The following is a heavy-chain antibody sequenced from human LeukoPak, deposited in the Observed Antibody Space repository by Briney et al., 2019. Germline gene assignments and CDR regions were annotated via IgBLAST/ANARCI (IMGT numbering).Heavy chain of an antibody. Sequence: GGSLRLPCAASGFTFSSYAMHWVRQAPGKGLEWVAVISYDGSNKYYADSMKGRFTISRDNSKNTLYLQMNSLRAEDTAVYYCARGPDFDWLLFTYFDYWGQGTLVTVSS. D-gene: IGHD3-9*01. CDR3: ARGPDFDWLLFTYFDY. V-gene: IGHV3-30-3*01. J-gene: IGHJ4*02. CDR2: ISYDGSNK. CDR1: GFTFSSYA.